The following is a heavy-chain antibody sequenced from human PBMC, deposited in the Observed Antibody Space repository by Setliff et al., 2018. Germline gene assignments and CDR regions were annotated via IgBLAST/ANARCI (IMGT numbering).Heavy chain of an antibody. D-gene: IGHD2-15*01. CDR1: GYSFTSYW. J-gene: IGHJ3*02. Sequence: PGESLKISCKHSGYSFTSYWIAWVRQMPGKGLEWMGIIYPGNSDTRYGPSFQGQVTFSADKSISTAYLQRSSLKASDTAMYYCARLKYCSGGNCYGYAFDIWGQGTLVTVSS. V-gene: IGHV5-51*01. CDR2: IYPGNSDT. CDR3: ARLKYCSGGNCYGYAFDI.